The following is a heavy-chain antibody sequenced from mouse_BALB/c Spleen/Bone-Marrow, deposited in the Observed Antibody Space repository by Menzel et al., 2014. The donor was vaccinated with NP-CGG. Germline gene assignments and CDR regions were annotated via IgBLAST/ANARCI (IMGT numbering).Heavy chain of an antibody. V-gene: IGHV1-15*01. Sequence: VQLVESGAELVRPGASVALSCKASGYTFTDYEMHWVKQTPVHGLEWIGAIDPETGGTAYNQKFKGKATLTADKSSSTAYMELRSLTSEDSAVYYCTRSLYGNYVMGFWGQGTSVTVSS. J-gene: IGHJ4*01. D-gene: IGHD2-1*01. CDR1: GYTFTDYE. CDR2: IDPETGGT. CDR3: TRSLYGNYVMGF.